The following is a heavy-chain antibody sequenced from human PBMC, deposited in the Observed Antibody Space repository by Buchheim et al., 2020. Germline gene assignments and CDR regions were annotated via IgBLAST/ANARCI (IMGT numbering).Heavy chain of an antibody. J-gene: IGHJ6*02. CDR1: GFTFSSYG. D-gene: IGHD3-10*01. V-gene: IGHV3-30*18. CDR2: ISYDGSNK. CDR3: AKAMGYYYGSGSYYNPPYYYGMDV. Sequence: QVQLVESGGGVVQPGRSLRLSCAASGFTFSSYGMHWVRQAPGKGLEWVAVISYDGSNKYYADSVKGRFTISRDNSTNTLYLQMNSLRAEDTAVYYCAKAMGYYYGSGSYYNPPYYYGMDVWGQGTT.